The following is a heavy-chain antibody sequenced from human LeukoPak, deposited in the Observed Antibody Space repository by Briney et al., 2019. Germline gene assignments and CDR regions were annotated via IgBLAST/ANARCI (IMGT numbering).Heavy chain of an antibody. CDR2: IKQDGSEK. CDR3: GGCARGPGY. CDR1: GFTFSSDW. J-gene: IGHJ4*02. Sequence: GGSLRLSCAASGFTFSSDWMSWVRQAPGKGLECVANIKQDGSEKNYVDSVKGRFTISRDNAKNSLYLQMNTLRAEDTAVYYCGGCARGPGYWGQGTLVTVSS. V-gene: IGHV3-7*01.